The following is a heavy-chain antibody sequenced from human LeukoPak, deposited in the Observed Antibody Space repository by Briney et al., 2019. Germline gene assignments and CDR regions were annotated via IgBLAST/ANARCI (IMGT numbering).Heavy chain of an antibody. CDR1: GGSISSSSYY. CDR3: VTSAVAGLVEVSKNRGVPNWFDP. CDR2: IYYSGST. J-gene: IGHJ5*02. Sequence: PSETLSLTCTVSGGSISSSSYYWGWIRQPPGKGLEWIGSIYYSGSTYYNPSLKSRVTISVDTSKNQFSLKLSSVTAADTAVYYCVTSAVAGLVEVSKNRGVPNWFDPWGQGTLVTVSS. V-gene: IGHV4-39*01. D-gene: IGHD6-19*01.